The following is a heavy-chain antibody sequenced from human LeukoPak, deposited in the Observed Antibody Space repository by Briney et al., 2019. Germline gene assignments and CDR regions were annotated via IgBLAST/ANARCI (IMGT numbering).Heavy chain of an antibody. CDR2: ISSSSSYI. Sequence: GGSLRLSCAASGFTFSSYSLNWVRQAPGKGLEWVSSISSSSSYIYYADSVKGRFTISRDNAKNSLYLQMNSLRAEDTAVYFCARDYSTVLTLDYWGQGTLVTVSS. CDR1: GFTFSSYS. J-gene: IGHJ4*02. CDR3: ARDYSTVLTLDY. D-gene: IGHD4-23*01. V-gene: IGHV3-21*01.